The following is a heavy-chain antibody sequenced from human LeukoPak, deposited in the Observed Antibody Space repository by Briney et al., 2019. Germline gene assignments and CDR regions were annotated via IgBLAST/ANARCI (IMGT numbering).Heavy chain of an antibody. V-gene: IGHV1-18*01. CDR2: ISAYNGNT. J-gene: IGHJ4*02. CDR3: AKDWSINVEMATSGDY. D-gene: IGHD5-24*01. CDR1: GYTFTSYG. Sequence: ASVKVSCKASGYTFTSYGIGWVGQAPGQGLEWMGWISAYNGNTNYAQKLQGRVTMTTDTSTSTAYMELRSLRSDDTAVYYCAKDWSINVEMATSGDYWGQGTLVTVSS.